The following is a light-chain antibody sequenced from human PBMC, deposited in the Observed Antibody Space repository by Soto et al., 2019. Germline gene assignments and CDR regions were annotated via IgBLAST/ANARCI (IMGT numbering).Light chain of an antibody. CDR3: QQRSNLPRT. Sequence: EIVLTQSPATLSLSPGERATLSCRASQSVSSYLAWYQQKVGQSPRLLMYDASNRATGIPARFSGSGSGTDFTLTISSLEPEDFAVYYCQQRSNLPRTFGQGTKVEIK. CDR2: DAS. V-gene: IGKV3-11*01. J-gene: IGKJ1*01. CDR1: QSVSSY.